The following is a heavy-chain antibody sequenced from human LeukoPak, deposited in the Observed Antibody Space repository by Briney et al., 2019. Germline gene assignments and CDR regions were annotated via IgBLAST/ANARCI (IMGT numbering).Heavy chain of an antibody. CDR3: ARATMVRGYYFDY. V-gene: IGHV4-34*01. J-gene: IGHJ4*01. D-gene: IGHD3-10*01. CDR2: INHSGST. CDR1: GGSFSGYY. Sequence: PSETLSLTCAVYGGSFSGYYWSWIRQPPGKGLEWIGEINHSGSTNYNPSLKSRVTISVDTSKTQFSLKLSSVTAADTAVYYCARATMVRGYYFDYWGQGTLVTVSS.